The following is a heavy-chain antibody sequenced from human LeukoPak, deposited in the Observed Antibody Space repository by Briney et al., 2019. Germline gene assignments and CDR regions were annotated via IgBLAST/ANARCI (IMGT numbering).Heavy chain of an antibody. CDR1: GGSISSYY. CDR2: IYTSGRT. D-gene: IGHD2-15*01. Sequence: SETLSLTCSVSGGSISSYYWSWIRQPAGKGLEWIGRIYTSGRTNYNPSLKSRVTMSVDTSKNQFSLKLSSVTAADTAVYYCASYCSGGSCFLDYWGQGTLVTVSS. CDR3: ASYCSGGSCFLDY. V-gene: IGHV4-4*07. J-gene: IGHJ4*02.